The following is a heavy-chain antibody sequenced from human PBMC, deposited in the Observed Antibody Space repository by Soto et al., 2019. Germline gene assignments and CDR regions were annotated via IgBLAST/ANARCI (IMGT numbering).Heavy chain of an antibody. D-gene: IGHD2-2*01. CDR1: GGCISSYY. Sequence: SETLSLTCRISGGCISSYYWNWIRQAPGKGLEWIGFISYSVSTNYNPALTSRVTISVDTSKDQISLRLNSVTAADTAVYYCARVQSTSWGYYYAGEAWGEETTVICSS. V-gene: IGHV4-59*01. CDR2: ISYSVST. J-gene: IGHJ6*01. CDR3: ARVQSTSWGYYYAGEA.